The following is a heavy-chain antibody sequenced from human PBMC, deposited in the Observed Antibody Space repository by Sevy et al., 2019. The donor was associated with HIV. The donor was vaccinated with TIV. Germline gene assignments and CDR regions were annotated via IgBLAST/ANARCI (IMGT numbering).Heavy chain of an antibody. CDR2: ISWNSGSI. CDR1: GSTFDDYA. V-gene: IGHV3-9*01. D-gene: IGHD3-22*01. CDR3: ARSLLRDYYDNSGYRVHGFDI. Sequence: GGSLRLSCAVSGSTFDDYAMHWVRQAPGKGLEWVSGISWNSGSIGYADSVKGRFTISRDNAKNSLYLQMNSLRAEDTALYYCARSLLRDYYDNSGYRVHGFDIWGQGTMVTVSS. J-gene: IGHJ3*02.